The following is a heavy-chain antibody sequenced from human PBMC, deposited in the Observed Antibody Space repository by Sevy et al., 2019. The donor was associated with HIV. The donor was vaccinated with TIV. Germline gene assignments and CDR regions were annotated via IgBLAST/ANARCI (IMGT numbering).Heavy chain of an antibody. CDR1: GFTFSNAW. D-gene: IGHD3-9*01. CDR3: TTPSVLRYFDWLGTFDY. Sequence: GGSLRLSCAASGFTFSNAWMSWVRQAPGKGLEWVGRIKSKTDGGTTDYAAPVKGRFTISRDDSKNTLYLQMNSLKTEDTAVYYCTTPSVLRYFDWLGTFDYWGQGTLVTVSS. CDR2: IKSKTDGGTT. V-gene: IGHV3-15*01. J-gene: IGHJ4*02.